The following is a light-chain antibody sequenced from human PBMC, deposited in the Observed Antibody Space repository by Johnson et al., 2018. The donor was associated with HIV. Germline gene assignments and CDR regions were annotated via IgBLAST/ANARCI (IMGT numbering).Light chain of an antibody. V-gene: IGLV1-51*01. CDR1: SSNIGRNY. CDR2: DNN. J-gene: IGLJ1*01. Sequence: QSLLTQPPSVSAAPGQKVTISCSGSSSNIGRNYVSWYQQLPGTAPKLLIFDNNKRPSGIPDRFSASKSGTSATLGITGLQTGDEADYYCGTWDSSLSAYVFGTGTKVTVL. CDR3: GTWDSSLSAYV.